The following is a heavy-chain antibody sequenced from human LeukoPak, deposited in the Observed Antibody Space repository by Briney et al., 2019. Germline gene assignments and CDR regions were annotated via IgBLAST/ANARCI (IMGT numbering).Heavy chain of an antibody. D-gene: IGHD2-2*01. Sequence: PSQTLSLTCTVSGGSISSGTYYWSWIRQPPGKGPEWIGYIYYSGTTYYNPSLKSRVTISVDTSKNQFSLKLSSVTAADTAVYYCARGQVVPAAMRYYGMDVWGQGTTVTVSS. V-gene: IGHV4-31*03. CDR1: GGSISSGTYY. J-gene: IGHJ6*02. CDR3: ARGQVVPAAMRYYGMDV. CDR2: IYYSGTT.